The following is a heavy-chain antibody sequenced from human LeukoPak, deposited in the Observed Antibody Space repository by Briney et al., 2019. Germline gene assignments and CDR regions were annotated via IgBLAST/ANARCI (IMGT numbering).Heavy chain of an antibody. CDR1: GFTFSDYY. D-gene: IGHD6-19*01. CDR2: ISSSSSYT. J-gene: IGHJ4*02. CDR3: ARAVAGSDY. Sequence: GGSPRLSCAASGFTFSDYYMSWIRQAPGKGLEWVSYISSSSSYTNYADSVKGRFTISRDNAKNSLYLQMNSLRAEDTAVYYCARAVAGSDYRGQGTLVTVSS. V-gene: IGHV3-11*05.